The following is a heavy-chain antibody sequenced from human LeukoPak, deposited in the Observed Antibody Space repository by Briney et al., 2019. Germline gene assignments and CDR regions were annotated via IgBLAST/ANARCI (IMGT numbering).Heavy chain of an antibody. CDR3: ADDAFDI. CDR2: IKQDGSEK. CDR1: GFTFDDYA. Sequence: GGSLRLSCEASGFTFDDYAMSWVRQAPGKGLEWVANIKQDGSEKYYVDSVKGRFTISRDNAKNSLYLQMNSLRAEDTAVYYCADDAFDIWGQGTMVTVSS. V-gene: IGHV3-7*01. J-gene: IGHJ3*02.